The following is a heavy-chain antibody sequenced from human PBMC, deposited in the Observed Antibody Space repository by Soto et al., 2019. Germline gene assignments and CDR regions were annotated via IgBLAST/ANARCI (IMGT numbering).Heavy chain of an antibody. CDR1: GGSVSSCSYY. V-gene: IGHV4-61*01. D-gene: IGHD5-18*01. J-gene: IGHJ4*02. Sequence: SETLSLTCTVSGGSVSSCSYYWSWIRQPPGKGLDWIGYIYYSGGTNYNPSLKSRVTISVDTSKNQFSLKLSSVTAADTAVYYCARGGGVTATFDYWGQGTLVTVSS. CDR3: ARGGGVTATFDY. CDR2: IYYSGGT.